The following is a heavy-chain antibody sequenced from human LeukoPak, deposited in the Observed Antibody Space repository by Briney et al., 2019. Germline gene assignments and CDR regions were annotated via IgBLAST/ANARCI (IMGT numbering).Heavy chain of an antibody. CDR3: AIKVRCPYYYCGLDV. J-gene: IGHJ6*02. CDR1: GYTLTELS. CDR2: FDPEDGET. Sequence: ASVKVSCKVAGYTLTELSMHWVRQAPGKGLEWMGGFDPEDGETIYAQKFQGRVTMTEDTSTDTAYMELSSLRSEDTAVYYCAIKVRCPYYYCGLDVWGPGTTVIVSS. D-gene: IGHD4-17*01. V-gene: IGHV1-24*01.